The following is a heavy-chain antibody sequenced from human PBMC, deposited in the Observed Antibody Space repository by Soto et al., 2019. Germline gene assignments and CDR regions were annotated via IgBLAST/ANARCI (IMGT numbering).Heavy chain of an antibody. Sequence: GGSLRLSCAASGFTFSSYGMHWVRQAPGKGLEWVAVISYDGSNKYYADSVKGRFTISRDNSKNTLYLQMNSLRAEDTAVYYCAKDLGWGGSSSQQLRLTPDYWGQGTLVTVSS. V-gene: IGHV3-30*18. D-gene: IGHD6-13*01. CDR3: AKDLGWGGSSSQQLRLTPDY. CDR1: GFTFSSYG. J-gene: IGHJ4*02. CDR2: ISYDGSNK.